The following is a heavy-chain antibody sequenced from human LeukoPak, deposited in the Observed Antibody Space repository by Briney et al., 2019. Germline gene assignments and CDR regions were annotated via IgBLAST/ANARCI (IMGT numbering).Heavy chain of an antibody. D-gene: IGHD6-6*01. CDR1: GYTLTELS. V-gene: IGHV1-24*01. J-gene: IGHJ5*02. Sequence: ASVKVSCKVSGYTLTELSMHWVRQAPGKGLEWMGGFDPEDGETIYAQKFQGRVTMTRDTSISTAYMELSRLRSDDTAVYYCARVFRARVAARPGSGWFDPWGQGTLVTVSS. CDR2: FDPEDGET. CDR3: ARVFRARVAARPGSGWFDP.